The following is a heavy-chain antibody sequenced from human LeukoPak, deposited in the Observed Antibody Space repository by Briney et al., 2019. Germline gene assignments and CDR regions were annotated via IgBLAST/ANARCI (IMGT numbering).Heavy chain of an antibody. Sequence: GASVKVSCKASGYTFTSYGIIWVRQAPGQGLEWMGWISTYNGNTNYAQKIQGRVIMTTDTSTSTAYMELRSLRSDDTAVYYCARAPDILTGYYTPKFDYWGQGTLVTVSS. V-gene: IGHV1-18*01. D-gene: IGHD3-9*01. CDR2: ISTYNGNT. J-gene: IGHJ4*02. CDR3: ARAPDILTGYYTPKFDY. CDR1: GYTFTSYG.